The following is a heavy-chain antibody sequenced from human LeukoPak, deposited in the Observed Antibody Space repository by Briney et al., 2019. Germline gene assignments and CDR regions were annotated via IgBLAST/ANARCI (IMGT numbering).Heavy chain of an antibody. V-gene: IGHV3-21*01. J-gene: IGHJ4*02. CDR1: GFTFSTYT. CDR2: ISSSSSSI. CDR3: AGERGVGEFY. D-gene: IGHD3-10*01. Sequence: GGSLRLSCAASGFTFSTYTMNWVRQAPGKGLEWVSSISSSSSSIYYADSVKGRFSISRDNAKNSLYLQMNSLSAEDTAVYYCAGERGVGEFYWGQGTLVTVSS.